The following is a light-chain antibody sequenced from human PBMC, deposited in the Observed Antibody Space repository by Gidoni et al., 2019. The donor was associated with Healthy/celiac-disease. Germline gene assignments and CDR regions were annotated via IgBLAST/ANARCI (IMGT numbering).Light chain of an antibody. J-gene: IGKJ2*01. CDR3: QQYNSYPMYT. V-gene: IGKV1-5*03. CDR2: KAS. CDR1: QSIRSW. Sequence: DIQMTQSPSTLSASVGDRVTITCRASQSIRSWLAWYQQKPGKAPKLLIYKASSLESGVPSRFSGSGSGTEFTLTISSLQPDDFATYYCQQYNSYPMYTFGQXTKLEIK.